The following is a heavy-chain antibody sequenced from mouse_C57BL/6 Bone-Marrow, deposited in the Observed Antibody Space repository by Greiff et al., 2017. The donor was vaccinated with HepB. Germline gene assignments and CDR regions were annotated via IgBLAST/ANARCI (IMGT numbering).Heavy chain of an antibody. Sequence: EVKLQESGGGLVQPGESLKLSCESNEYEFPSHDMSWVRKTPEKRLELVAAINSDGGSTYYPDTMERRFIISRDNTKKTLYLQMSSLRSEDTALYYCARRGILRFYWYFDVWGTGTTVTVSS. CDR2: INSDGGST. V-gene: IGHV5-2*03. J-gene: IGHJ1*03. CDR1: EYEFPSHD. D-gene: IGHD1-1*01. CDR3: ARRGILRFYWYFDV.